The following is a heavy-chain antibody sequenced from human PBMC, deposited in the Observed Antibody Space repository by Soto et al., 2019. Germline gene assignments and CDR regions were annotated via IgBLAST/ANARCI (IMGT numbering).Heavy chain of an antibody. Sequence: EVQLVESGGGLVQPGGSLRLSCAASGFTFSSYSMNWVRQAPGKGLEWVSYISSSSSTIYYADSVKGRFTISIDNAKNSLYLQMNSLRDDDTAVYYCARDLERGNMVLMLYAKAMGYWGQGTLVTVSS. CDR3: ARDLERGNMVLMLYAKAMGY. D-gene: IGHD2-8*01. CDR1: GFTFSSYS. J-gene: IGHJ4*02. CDR2: ISSSSSTI. V-gene: IGHV3-48*02.